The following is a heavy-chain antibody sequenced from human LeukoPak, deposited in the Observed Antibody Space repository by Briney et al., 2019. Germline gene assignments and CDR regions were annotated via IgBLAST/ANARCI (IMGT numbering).Heavy chain of an antibody. CDR3: AREVVVVTANPLYYYYYMDV. V-gene: IGHV4-4*02. CDR1: GGSISRPNW. D-gene: IGHD2-21*02. Sequence: PSETLSLTCTVSGGSISRPNWWSWARQTPGKGLEWIGEIYHSGGTSYNPSLKSRVTISVDKSKNQFSLKLNSVTAADTAVYYCAREVVVVTANPLYYYYYMDVWGKGTTVTVSS. J-gene: IGHJ6*03. CDR2: IYHSGGT.